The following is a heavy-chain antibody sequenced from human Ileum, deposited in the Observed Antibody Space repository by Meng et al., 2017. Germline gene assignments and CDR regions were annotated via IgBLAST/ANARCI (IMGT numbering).Heavy chain of an antibody. V-gene: IGHV7-4-1*02. J-gene: IGHJ4*02. CDR1: GYIFTTYA. CDR2: INPNTGNP. Sequence: QLLLDQLGLWLTKPGASVKVSLKASGYIFTTYAINWVRQAPGQGLEWMGWINPNTGNPTYAQGFTGRFVFSLDTSVNTAYLQISSLKAEDTAVYYCARVTGGDYGIEFAYWGQGTLVTVSS. D-gene: IGHD4-17*01. CDR3: ARVTGGDYGIEFAY.